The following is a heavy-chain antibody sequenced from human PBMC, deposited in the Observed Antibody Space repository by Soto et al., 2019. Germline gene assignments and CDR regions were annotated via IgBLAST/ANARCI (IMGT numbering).Heavy chain of an antibody. D-gene: IGHD4-17*01. CDR3: ARDLMPHDYSDYNWFDP. CDR2: IIPIFGTT. J-gene: IGHJ5*02. V-gene: IGHV1-69*06. Sequence: QVPLVQSGAEVKKPGSSVKVSCKASGGSIRTYPITWVRQAPGQGLEWMGVIIPIFGTTNYAQKFQGRVTITADKPRNTAYMELRSLGSEDTAVYYCARDLMPHDYSDYNWFDPWGQGTLVTVSS. CDR1: GGSIRTYP.